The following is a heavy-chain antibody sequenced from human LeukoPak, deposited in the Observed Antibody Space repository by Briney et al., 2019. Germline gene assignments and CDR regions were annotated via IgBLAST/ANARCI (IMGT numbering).Heavy chain of an antibody. CDR3: AITSIGGLPNTIYYYGMGV. CDR1: GGTFSSYA. CDR2: IIPILGIA. D-gene: IGHD3-10*01. V-gene: IGHV1-69*04. J-gene: IGHJ6*02. Sequence: ASVKVSCKASGGTFSSYAISWVRQAPGQGLEWMGRIIPILGIANYAQKFQGRVTITADKSTSTAYMELSSLRSEDTAVYYCAITSIGGLPNTIYYYGMGVWGQGTTVTVS.